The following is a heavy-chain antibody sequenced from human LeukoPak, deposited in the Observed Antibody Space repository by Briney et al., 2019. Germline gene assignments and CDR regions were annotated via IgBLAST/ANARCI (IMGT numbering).Heavy chain of an antibody. CDR1: GFTFNSYH. J-gene: IGHJ6*03. V-gene: IGHV3-21*01. Sequence: PGGSLRLSCAASGFTFNSYHMNWVRQAPGKGLEWVSSITSSSSYTYYAESVKGRFTISRDNAENSLYLQMNSLRAEDTAVYYCARDPHFGELSPHVYYWYMDVWGKGTTVTISS. CDR2: ITSSSSYT. CDR3: ARDPHFGELSPHVYYWYMDV. D-gene: IGHD3-10*01.